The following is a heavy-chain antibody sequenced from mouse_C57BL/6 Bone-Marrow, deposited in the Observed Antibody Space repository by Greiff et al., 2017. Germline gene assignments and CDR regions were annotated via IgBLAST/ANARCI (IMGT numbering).Heavy chain of an antibody. CDR3: ATPCYGKALDY. CDR1: GYTFTGYW. CDR2: ILPGSGST. Sequence: VQLQESGAELMKPGASVKLSCTATGYTFTGYWIEWVKQRPGHGLEWIGEILPGSGSTNYHEKFKGKATFTADTSSNTAYMQLSSLQTEDSAIYYGATPCYGKALDYWGKGTSVTVSS. V-gene: IGHV1-9*01. D-gene: IGHD1-1*01. J-gene: IGHJ4*01.